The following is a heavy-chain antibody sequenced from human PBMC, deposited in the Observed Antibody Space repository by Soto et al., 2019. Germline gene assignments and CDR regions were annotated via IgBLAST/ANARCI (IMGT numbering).Heavy chain of an antibody. V-gene: IGHV4-34*01. CDR3: STRAYDTNGYYRFDP. D-gene: IGHD3-22*01. Sequence: PSETLSITCAVYGGSFSGHSWTWIRQSPGKGLEWIGDINHSGRVNYSPSLKSRVTISLDTSKNQFSLTLSAVTAADTAMYYCSTRAYDTNGYYRFDPWGQGTLVTVSS. CDR2: INHSGRV. J-gene: IGHJ5*01. CDR1: GGSFSGHS.